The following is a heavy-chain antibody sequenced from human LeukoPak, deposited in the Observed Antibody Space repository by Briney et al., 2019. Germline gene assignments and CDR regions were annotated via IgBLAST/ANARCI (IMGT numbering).Heavy chain of an antibody. CDR1: RFTFSSYA. V-gene: IGHV3-23*01. J-gene: IGHJ3*02. Sequence: GESLKISCAASRFTFSSYAMSWVRQAPGKGLEWVSGIGYTGDSTFYADSVKGRFTVSRDSSKNTLFLHMNSLRAEDTALYYCAKSPTVDAAFDIWGQGTMVTVSS. CDR3: AKSPTVDAAFDI. D-gene: IGHD4-23*01. CDR2: IGYTGDST.